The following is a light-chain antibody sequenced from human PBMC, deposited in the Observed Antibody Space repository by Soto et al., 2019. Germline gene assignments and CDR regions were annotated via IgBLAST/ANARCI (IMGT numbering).Light chain of an antibody. Sequence: QSALTQPASVSGSPGQSIAISCSGSSSDLGIYNYVSWYQQHPGKVPKLIIFEVANRPSGVSNRFSGSKSGNTASLTISGLQAEDEADYYCSSYTTSSTGVFGTGTKVTVL. J-gene: IGLJ1*01. CDR1: SSDLGIYNY. V-gene: IGLV2-14*01. CDR2: EVA. CDR3: SSYTTSSTGV.